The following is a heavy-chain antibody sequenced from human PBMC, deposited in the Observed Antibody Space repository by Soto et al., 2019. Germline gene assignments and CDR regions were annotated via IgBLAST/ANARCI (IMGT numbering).Heavy chain of an antibody. Sequence: QLQLQESGSGLVKPSQTLSLTCAVSRGSISSGGYSWTWIRQPPGKGLEWIGYIYHSGSTYYNPSLKSRVTIAVDMSTNQFSLKLSSVTGADTAVYYGARVPDVWGQGTTVTVSS. J-gene: IGHJ6*02. CDR3: ARVPDV. CDR1: RGSISSGGYS. V-gene: IGHV4-30-2*01. CDR2: IYHSGST.